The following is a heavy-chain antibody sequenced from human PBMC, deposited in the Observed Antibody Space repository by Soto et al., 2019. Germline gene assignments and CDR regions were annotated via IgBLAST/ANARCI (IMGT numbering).Heavy chain of an antibody. V-gene: IGHV3-48*01. CDR3: ARHPERIAEIGWFDP. CDR2: ISSSSSTI. CDR1: GFTFRSYS. D-gene: IGHD6-13*01. J-gene: IGHJ5*02. Sequence: EVQLVESGGGLVQPGGSLRLSCAASGFTFRSYSMKWVRQAPGKGLEWVSYISSSSSTIYYADSVKGRFTISRDNAKNSLYLQMNSLRAEDTAVYYCARHPERIAEIGWFDPWGQGTLVTVSS.